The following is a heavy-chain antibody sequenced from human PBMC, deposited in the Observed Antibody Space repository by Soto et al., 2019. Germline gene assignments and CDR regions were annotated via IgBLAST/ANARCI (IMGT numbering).Heavy chain of an antibody. CDR1: GVSISHGAYY. V-gene: IGHV4-31*03. CDR3: ARVDSASWLDY. J-gene: IGHJ4*02. Sequence: QVQLQESGPGMVKPSQTLSLTCTVSGVSISHGAYYWSWIRQLPGKGLEWIGYIYYSGDTQYNPSLKSRITVSIDTSKNQSSLKMNSVTAADTAMYFCARVDSASWLDYWGQGTLVTVSS. D-gene: IGHD6-13*01. CDR2: IYYSGDT.